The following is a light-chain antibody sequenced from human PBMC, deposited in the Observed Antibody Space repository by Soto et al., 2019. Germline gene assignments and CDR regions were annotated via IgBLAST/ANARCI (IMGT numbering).Light chain of an antibody. Sequence: QSVLTQPPSASGTPGQRVTISCSGSSSNIGSNFVYWYQQLPGAAPKLLIYRNDQRPSVVPDRFSGSKSGTSASLAISGLRSEDEAVYYCSAWDDRRSVFVIFGGGTKLTVL. CDR3: SAWDDRRSVFVI. CDR2: RND. J-gene: IGLJ2*01. V-gene: IGLV1-47*01. CDR1: SSNIGSNF.